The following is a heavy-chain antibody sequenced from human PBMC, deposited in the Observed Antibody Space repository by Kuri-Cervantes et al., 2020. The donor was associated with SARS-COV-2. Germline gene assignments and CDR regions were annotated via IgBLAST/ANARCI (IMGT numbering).Heavy chain of an antibody. CDR2: IYYSGST. CDR1: GYSISSGYY. D-gene: IGHD1-26*01. V-gene: IGHV4-30-4*08. J-gene: IGHJ4*02. Sequence: SQTLSLTCAVSGYSISSGYYWSWIRQPPGKGLEWIGYIYYSGSTYYNPSLKSRVTISVDTSKNQFSLKLSSVTAADTAVYYCASEWELRYWGQGTLVTVSS. CDR3: ASEWELRY.